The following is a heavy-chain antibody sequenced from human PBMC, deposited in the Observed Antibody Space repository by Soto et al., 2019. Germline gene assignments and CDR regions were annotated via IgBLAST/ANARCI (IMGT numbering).Heavy chain of an antibody. V-gene: IGHV4-34*01. CDR3: ARGSGIVALPGELEDVKYDY. CDR2: INESGST. J-gene: IGHJ4*02. D-gene: IGHD1-1*01. Sequence: QVQLQQWGAGLVKPSETLSLSCAVYGQSFSGHSWAWIRQPPGKGLEWIGEINESGSTYYNPSLKSRVTNATDTSKNQFSLMLSSVSAADTAAYFCARGSGIVALPGELEDVKYDYWGQGTLVNVSS. CDR1: GQSFSGHS.